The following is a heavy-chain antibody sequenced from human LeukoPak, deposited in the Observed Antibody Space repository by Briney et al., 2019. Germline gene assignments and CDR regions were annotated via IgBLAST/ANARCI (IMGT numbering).Heavy chain of an antibody. CDR2: IKQEGSQK. Sequence: PGGALRLACGASGFTFSSDWMGWGRQARGKGVEWVADIKQEGSQKYYVASVKGRFTISRDNAKNSFYLQMNSLRVEDTAVFYCARVPFTMGYYGSVTFYGFDSWGQGTLVTVSS. J-gene: IGHJ4*02. CDR1: GFTFSSDW. CDR3: ARVPFTMGYYGSVTFYGFDS. V-gene: IGHV3-7*01. D-gene: IGHD3-10*01.